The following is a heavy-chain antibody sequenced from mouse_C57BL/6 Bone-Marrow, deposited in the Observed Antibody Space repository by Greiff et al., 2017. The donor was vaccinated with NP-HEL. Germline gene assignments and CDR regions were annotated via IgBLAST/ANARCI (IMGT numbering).Heavy chain of an antibody. V-gene: IGHV2-2*01. J-gene: IGHJ4*01. CDR3: ARIYDGYFYYAMDY. Sequence: VKVVESGPGLVQPSQSLSITCTVSGFSLTSYGVHWVRQSPGKGLEWLGVIWSGGSTDYNAAFISRLSISKDNSKSQVFFKMNSLQADDTAIYYCARIYDGYFYYAMDYWGQGTSVTVSS. D-gene: IGHD2-3*01. CDR2: IWSGGST. CDR1: GFSLTSYG.